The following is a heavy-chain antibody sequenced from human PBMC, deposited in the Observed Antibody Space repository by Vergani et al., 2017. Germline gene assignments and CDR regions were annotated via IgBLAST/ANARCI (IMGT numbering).Heavy chain of an antibody. Sequence: QVQLVESGGGVVQPGRSLRLSCAASGFTFSSYAMHWVRQAPGKGPEWVAVISYDGSNKYYADSVKGRFTISRDNSKNTLYLQMNSLRAEDTAVYYCAREDVAAFFDYWGQGTLVTVSS. CDR1: GFTFSSYA. D-gene: IGHD3-16*01. J-gene: IGHJ4*02. V-gene: IGHV3-30-3*01. CDR3: AREDVAAFFDY. CDR2: ISYDGSNK.